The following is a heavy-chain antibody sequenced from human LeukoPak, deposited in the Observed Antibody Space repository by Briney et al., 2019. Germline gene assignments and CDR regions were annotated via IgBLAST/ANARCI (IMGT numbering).Heavy chain of an antibody. CDR1: GFTFTTYS. J-gene: IGHJ4*02. Sequence: GGSLRLSCAASGFTFTTYSMNWVRQAPGKGLEWVSYISSRSRTIYYADSVKGRFTISRDNAKNSLFLQMNSLRSEDTAVYYCAREVNWGQGTLVTVPS. V-gene: IGHV3-48*01. CDR3: AREVN. CDR2: ISSRSRTI. D-gene: IGHD4-23*01.